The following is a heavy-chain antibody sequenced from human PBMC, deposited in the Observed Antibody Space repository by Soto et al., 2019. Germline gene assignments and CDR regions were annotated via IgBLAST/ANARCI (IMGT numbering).Heavy chain of an antibody. D-gene: IGHD3-10*01. CDR2: VHAGGSF. Sequence: QAQLQVSGPGLVKPAESLSLICNVSGVPITDSYWSWIRQSPGKGLEWIGRVHAGGSFNYNPFLRRRAAISVDTSKSQVSLRMTSVTAADTAVYFCARENTPEMTRGWFAPWGQGTPVTVSS. J-gene: IGHJ5*02. CDR1: GVPITDSY. CDR3: ARENTPEMTRGWFAP. V-gene: IGHV4-4*07.